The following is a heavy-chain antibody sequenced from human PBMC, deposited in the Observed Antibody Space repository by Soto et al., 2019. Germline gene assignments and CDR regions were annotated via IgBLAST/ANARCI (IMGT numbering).Heavy chain of an antibody. CDR2: LSGGGGTT. J-gene: IGHJ6*02. Sequence: PGGSLRLSCAASEFTFSSYAMNWVRQAPGKALEWVSVLSGGGGTTYYADSVKGRFRISRDNSKNTLYLQMNSLRVEDTAVYYCAKGKVAYDNSGLQYFYYFPMNVWGQGTTVTVSS. CDR3: AKGKVAYDNSGLQYFYYFPMNV. D-gene: IGHD3-22*01. V-gene: IGHV3-23*01. CDR1: EFTFSSYA.